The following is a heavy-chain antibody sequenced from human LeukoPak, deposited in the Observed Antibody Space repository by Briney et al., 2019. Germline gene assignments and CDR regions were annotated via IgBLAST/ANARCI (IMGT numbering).Heavy chain of an antibody. D-gene: IGHD2-15*01. CDR3: ARRYCSGGSCYRMDV. V-gene: IGHV3-74*03. CDR1: GFTFSSSW. CDR2: IKSDGSGA. J-gene: IGHJ6*04. Sequence: GGSLRLSCAASGFTFSSSWMHWVRQAPGKGLVWVSRIKSDGSGATYADSVKGRFTISRDNAKNTLYLQMNSLRAEDTAVYYCARRYCSGGSCYRMDVWGKGTTVTVSS.